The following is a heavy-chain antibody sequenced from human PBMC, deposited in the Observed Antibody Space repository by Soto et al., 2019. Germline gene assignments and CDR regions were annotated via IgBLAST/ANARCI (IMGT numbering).Heavy chain of an antibody. Sequence: SETLSLTCTVSGGSISSYYWSWIRQPPGKGLEWIGYIYYRGSTNYNPSLKSRVTISVDTSKNQFSLKLSSVTAADTAMYYCARFNWYFDLWGRGTLVTVS. CDR2: IYYRGST. CDR1: GGSISSYY. V-gene: IGHV4-59*01. CDR3: ARFNWYFDL. J-gene: IGHJ2*01.